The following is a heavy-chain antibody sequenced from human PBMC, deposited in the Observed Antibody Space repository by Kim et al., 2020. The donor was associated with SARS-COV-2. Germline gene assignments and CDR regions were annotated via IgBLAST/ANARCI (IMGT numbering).Heavy chain of an antibody. D-gene: IGHD3-10*01. CDR2: IYHSGST. Sequence: SETLSLTCAVSGGSISSSNWWSWVRQPPGKGLEWIGEIYHSGSTNYNPSLKSRVTISVDKSKNQFSLTLSSVTAADTAVYYCASSLGGSGNAVVDYWGQGTLLTVSS. J-gene: IGHJ4*02. CDR1: GGSISSSNW. V-gene: IGHV4-4*02. CDR3: ASSLGGSGNAVVDY.